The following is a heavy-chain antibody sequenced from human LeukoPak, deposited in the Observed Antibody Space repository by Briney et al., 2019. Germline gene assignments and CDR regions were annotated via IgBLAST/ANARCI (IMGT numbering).Heavy chain of an antibody. CDR2: INSDGSST. D-gene: IGHD3-9*01. CDR3: ARIDILTSRRSYYYYGMDV. CDR1: GFTFSSYW. V-gene: IGHV3-74*01. J-gene: IGHJ6*02. Sequence: GGSLRLSCAASGFTFSSYWMHWVRQAPGKGLVWVSRINSDGSSTSYADSVKGRFTISRDNAKNTLYLQMNSLRAEDTAVYYCARIDILTSRRSYYYYGMDVWGQGTTVTVSS.